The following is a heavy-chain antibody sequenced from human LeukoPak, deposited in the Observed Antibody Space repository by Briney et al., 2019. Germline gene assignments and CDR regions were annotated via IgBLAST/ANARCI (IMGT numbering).Heavy chain of an antibody. Sequence: GGSHRVSCAASGFSFSDAWMSWVRQIPGKGLEWVGRIESKTDGGTTDYAAPVKGRFTISRDDSTNTLYLQMNSLKSEDTAVYYCTTYGSGRKFDYWGQGILVTVSS. D-gene: IGHD3-10*01. V-gene: IGHV3-15*04. CDR2: IESKTDGGTT. CDR1: GFSFSDAW. J-gene: IGHJ4*02. CDR3: TTYGSGRKFDY.